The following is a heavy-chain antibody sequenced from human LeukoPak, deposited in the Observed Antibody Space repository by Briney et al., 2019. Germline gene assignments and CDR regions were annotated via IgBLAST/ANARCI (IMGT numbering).Heavy chain of an antibody. CDR3: ARSIAAAVDY. CDR1: GFTFSSYA. V-gene: IGHV3-30*04. Sequence: GGSLRLSCAASGFTFSSYAMHWVRQAPGKGLEGGAVISYDGSNKYYADSVKCRFTISRDNSKNTLYLQMNSLRAEDTAVYYCARSIAAAVDYWGQGTLVTVSS. CDR2: ISYDGSNK. J-gene: IGHJ4*02. D-gene: IGHD6-13*01.